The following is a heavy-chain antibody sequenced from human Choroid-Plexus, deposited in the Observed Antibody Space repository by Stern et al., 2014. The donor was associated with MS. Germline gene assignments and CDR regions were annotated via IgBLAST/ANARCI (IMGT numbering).Heavy chain of an antibody. D-gene: IGHD1-26*01. CDR2: LTPVFGTT. CDR3: ARGGGLVGYFDY. Sequence: VQLLESGAEVKKPGSSVKVSCKASGDTFSSYAINWVRQVPGQGLEWMGGLTPVFGTTNYAQKFQGRVTITADKSTNTAYMELMTLRSEDTAVYYCARGGGLVGYFDYWGQGTLVSVSS. J-gene: IGHJ4*02. V-gene: IGHV1-69*06. CDR1: GDTFSSYA.